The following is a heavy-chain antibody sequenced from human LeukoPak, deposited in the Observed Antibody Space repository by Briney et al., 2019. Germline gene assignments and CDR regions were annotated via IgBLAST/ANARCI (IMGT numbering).Heavy chain of an antibody. CDR3: AKDDPPFYGSGSYYIDY. CDR2: VRYDGSNK. V-gene: IGHV3-30*02. J-gene: IGHJ4*02. D-gene: IGHD3-10*01. Sequence: GGSLRLSCAASGFTFSSYGMHWVRQAPGKGLEWVAFVRYDGSNKYYADSVKGRFTISRDNSKNTLYLQMNSLRAEDTAVYYCAKDDPPFYGSGSYYIDYWGQGTLVTVSS. CDR1: GFTFSSYG.